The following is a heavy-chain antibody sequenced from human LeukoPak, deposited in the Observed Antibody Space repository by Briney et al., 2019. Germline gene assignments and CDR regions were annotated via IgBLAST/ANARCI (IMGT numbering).Heavy chain of an antibody. CDR1: GFTFINYA. V-gene: IGHV3-21*01. D-gene: IGHD1-26*01. CDR2: IGGGGGGT. Sequence: PGGSLRLSCAASGFTFINYAMTWVRQAPGKGLEWVSVIGGGGGGTHYADSVKGRFTISRDNAKNSLYLQMNSLRAEDTAVYYCARADVGAKGIVDYWGQGTLVTVSS. CDR3: ARADVGAKGIVDY. J-gene: IGHJ4*02.